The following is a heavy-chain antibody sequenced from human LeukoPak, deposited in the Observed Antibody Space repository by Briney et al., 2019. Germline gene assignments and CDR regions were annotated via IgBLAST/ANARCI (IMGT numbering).Heavy chain of an antibody. CDR1: GFTFSSYA. Sequence: GSLRLSCAASGFTFSSYAMHWVRQAPGKGLEWVAVISYDGSNKYYADSVKGRFTISRDNAKNSLYLQMNSLRVEDTAVYYCARAPTFSGWFDYWGQGTLVTVSS. D-gene: IGHD6-19*01. CDR2: ISYDGSNK. J-gene: IGHJ4*02. V-gene: IGHV3-30*04. CDR3: ARAPTFSGWFDY.